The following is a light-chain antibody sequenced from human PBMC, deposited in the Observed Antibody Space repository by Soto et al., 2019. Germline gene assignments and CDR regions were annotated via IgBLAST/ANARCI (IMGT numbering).Light chain of an antibody. V-gene: IGKV1-9*01. CDR1: QALSNY. J-gene: IGKJ1*01. CDR2: SAS. CDR3: QQYGSSPRT. Sequence: DSQLTQSPSVLSPSVGDTVTITCRASQALSNYLAWYQQKPGKAPDLLIYSASTLQSGVPDRFSGSGSGTDFTLTISRLEPEDFAVYYCQQYGSSPRTFGQGTKVDIK.